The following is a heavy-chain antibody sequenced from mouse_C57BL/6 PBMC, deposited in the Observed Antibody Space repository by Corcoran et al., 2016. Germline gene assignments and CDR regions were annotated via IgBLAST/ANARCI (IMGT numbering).Heavy chain of an antibody. J-gene: IGHJ2*01. V-gene: IGHV1-76*01. D-gene: IGHD2-4*01. CDR2: IYPGSGNT. CDR1: GYTFTDYY. CDR3: ARSGLRLGCFDY. Sequence: QVQLKQSGAELVRPGASVKLSCKASGYTFTDYYINWVKQRPGQGLEWIARIYPGSGNTYYNEKFKGKATLTAEKSSSTAYMQLSSLTSEDSAVYFCARSGLRLGCFDYWGQGTTLTVSS.